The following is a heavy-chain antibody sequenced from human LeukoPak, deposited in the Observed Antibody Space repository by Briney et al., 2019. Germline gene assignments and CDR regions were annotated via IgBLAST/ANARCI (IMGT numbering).Heavy chain of an antibody. CDR3: ARHKPRDTGWFDP. Sequence: SETLSLTCTVSGGSISSYYWSWIRPPPGKGLEWIGYIYTSGSTNYNPSLKSRVTITVDTSKNQFSLKLSSVTAADTAVYYCARHKPRDTGWFDPWGQGTLVTVSS. CDR2: IYTSGST. CDR1: GGSISSYY. V-gene: IGHV4-4*09. J-gene: IGHJ5*02.